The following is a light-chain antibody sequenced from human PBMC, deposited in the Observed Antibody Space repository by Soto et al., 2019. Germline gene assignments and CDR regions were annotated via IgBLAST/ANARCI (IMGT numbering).Light chain of an antibody. J-gene: IGKJ1*01. CDR2: KAS. V-gene: IGKV1-5*03. Sequence: DIQMPQSPSSLSASVVDRVTINCRASQSISSYLYWYQQKPGKAPKLLIYKASTLEGGVPSRFSGSGSWTESTLTISSLQRDDFATYSCQQSNTYPCTFGQGTQVDI. CDR3: QQSNTYPCT. CDR1: QSISSY.